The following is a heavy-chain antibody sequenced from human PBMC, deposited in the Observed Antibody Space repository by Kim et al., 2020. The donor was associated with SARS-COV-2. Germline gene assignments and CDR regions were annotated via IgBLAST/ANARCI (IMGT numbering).Heavy chain of an antibody. V-gene: IGHV5-10-1*01. CDR2: IDPSDSYT. Sequence: GESLKISCKGSGYSFTSYWISWVRQMPGKGLEWMGRIDPSDSYTNYSPSFQGHVTISADKSISTAYLQWSSLKASDTAMYYCANCITMVRGVIITCAFDIWGQGTMVTVSS. D-gene: IGHD3-10*01. CDR1: GYSFTSYW. CDR3: ANCITMVRGVIITCAFDI. J-gene: IGHJ3*02.